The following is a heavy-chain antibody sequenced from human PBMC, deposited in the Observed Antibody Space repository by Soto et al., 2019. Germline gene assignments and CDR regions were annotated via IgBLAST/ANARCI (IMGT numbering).Heavy chain of an antibody. V-gene: IGHV3-66*01. D-gene: IGHD3-9*01. CDR3: ARDTHSAVRSDW. CDR2: IYSDGTT. CDR1: GFSVSNNY. Sequence: LVGSGGGLVQAGESLRLSCAVSGFSVSNNYMTWVRQAPGKGLEWISVIYSDGTTYHADSVKGRFIASRDNSQNTLYLQMNNLRVEDSAVYFCARDTHSAVRSDWWGQGTLVTVAS. J-gene: IGHJ4*02.